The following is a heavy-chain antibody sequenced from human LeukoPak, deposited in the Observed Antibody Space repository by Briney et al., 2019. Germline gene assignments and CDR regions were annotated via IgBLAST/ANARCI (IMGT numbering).Heavy chain of an antibody. V-gene: IGHV3-21*01. CDR2: ISSSSSYI. CDR3: AKDQDTAMVPPWGFDP. CDR1: GFTFSSYS. D-gene: IGHD5-18*01. Sequence: PGGSLRLSCAASGFTFSSYSMNWVRQAPGKGLEWVSSISSSSSYIYYADSVKGRFTISRDNSKNTLYLQMNSLRAEDTAVYYCAKDQDTAMVPPWGFDPWGQGTLVTVSS. J-gene: IGHJ5*02.